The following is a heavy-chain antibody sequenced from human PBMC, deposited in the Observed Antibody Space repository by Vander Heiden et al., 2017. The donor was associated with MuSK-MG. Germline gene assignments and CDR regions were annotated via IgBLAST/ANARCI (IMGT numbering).Heavy chain of an antibody. J-gene: IGHJ3*02. D-gene: IGHD3-9*01. CDR3: TRRSYDILTGYPTGAFDI. V-gene: IGHV3-49*03. CDR2: IRSKAYGGTT. CDR1: GFTFGDYA. Sequence: EVQLVESGGGLVQPGRSLRLSCTVSGFTFGDYAMRWFRQAPGEGLKWLRFIRSKAYGGTTEDAASVKGRFTISRDDSKSIAYLQMSSLKTEDTAVYYCTRRSYDILTGYPTGAFDIWGQGTMVTVSS.